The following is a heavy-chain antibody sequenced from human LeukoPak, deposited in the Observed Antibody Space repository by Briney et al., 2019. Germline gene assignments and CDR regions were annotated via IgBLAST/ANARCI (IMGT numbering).Heavy chain of an antibody. V-gene: IGHV1-69*13. J-gene: IGHJ3*02. CDR1: GGTFSSYA. CDR3: ARSIYPYYDYVWGSSPHAFDI. D-gene: IGHD3-16*01. CDR2: IIPIFGTA. Sequence: SVKVSCKASGGTFSSYAISWVRQAPGQGLEWMGGIIPIFGTANYAQKFQGRVTITADESTSTAYMELSSLRSEDTAVYYCARSIYPYYDYVWGSSPHAFDIWGQGTMVTVSS.